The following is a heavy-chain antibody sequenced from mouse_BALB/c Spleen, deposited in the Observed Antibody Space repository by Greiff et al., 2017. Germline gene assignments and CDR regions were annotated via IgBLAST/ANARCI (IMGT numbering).Heavy chain of an antibody. CDR3: AKNGYYAMDY. V-gene: IGHV2-5-1*01. Sequence: QVQLQQSGPSLVQPSQSLSITCTVSGFSLTSYGVHWVRQSPGKGLEWLGVIWSGGSTDYNAAFMSRMSITKDNSKSQVFFKMNSLQADDTAIYYCAKNGYYAMDYWGKGTSVTVSS. CDR1: GFSLTSYG. CDR2: IWSGGST. J-gene: IGHJ4*01.